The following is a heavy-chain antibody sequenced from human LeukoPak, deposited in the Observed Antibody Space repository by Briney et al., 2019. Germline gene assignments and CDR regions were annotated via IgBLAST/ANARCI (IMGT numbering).Heavy chain of an antibody. J-gene: IGHJ3*02. CDR1: GFTFSNYG. D-gene: IGHD4-23*01. CDR2: ISGSADST. V-gene: IGHV3-23*01. CDR3: ALMRWYTGSDAFDI. Sequence: GRSLRLSCAASGFTFSNYGMHWVRQAPGKGLEWVSAISGSADSTFYADSVRGRFTISRDNSKNTLYLQMSSLRAEDTAVYYCALMRWYTGSDAFDIWGQGTMVTVSS.